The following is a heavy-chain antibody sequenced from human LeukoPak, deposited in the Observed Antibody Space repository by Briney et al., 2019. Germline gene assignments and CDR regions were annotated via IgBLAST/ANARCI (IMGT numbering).Heavy chain of an antibody. Sequence: SVTLSLTCTVSGGSISSSSYYWGWIRQPPGKGLELIGSIYYRGSTYYNPSLKSRVTISVDTSKNQFSLKLSSVTAADTAVYYCARSHATYYYDSSGYYYDYWGQGTLVTVSS. J-gene: IGHJ4*02. D-gene: IGHD3-22*01. CDR1: GGSISSSSYY. V-gene: IGHV4-39*01. CDR2: IYYRGST. CDR3: ARSHATYYYDSSGYYYDY.